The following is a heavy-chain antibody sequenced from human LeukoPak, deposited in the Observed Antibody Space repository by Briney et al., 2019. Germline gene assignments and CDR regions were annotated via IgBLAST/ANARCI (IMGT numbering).Heavy chain of an antibody. D-gene: IGHD3-22*01. CDR3: ASRITMIVMILDAFDI. Sequence: ASVKVSCKVSGYTLTELSMHWVRQAPGKGLEWMGGFDPEDGETIYAQKFQGRVTMTEDTSTDTAYMELSSLRSEDTAVYYCASRITMIVMILDAFDIRGQGTMVTVSS. V-gene: IGHV1-24*01. CDR2: FDPEDGET. CDR1: GYTLTELS. J-gene: IGHJ3*02.